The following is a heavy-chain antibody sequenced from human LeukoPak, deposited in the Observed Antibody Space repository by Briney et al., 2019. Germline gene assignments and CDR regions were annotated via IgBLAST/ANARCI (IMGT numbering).Heavy chain of an antibody. V-gene: IGHV1-18*01. CDR1: GYTFSIYG. J-gene: IGHJ4*02. CDR2: VSAFNGNT. Sequence: ASVKVSFKASGYTFSIYGIIWVRQAPGQGLEWMGWVSAFNGNTDYAPKLQGRVTMTTDTSTTTAYMDLRSLTSDDTAVYYCARRGGSYSHSDFWGQGTLVTVSS. CDR3: ARRGGSYSHSDF. D-gene: IGHD1-26*01.